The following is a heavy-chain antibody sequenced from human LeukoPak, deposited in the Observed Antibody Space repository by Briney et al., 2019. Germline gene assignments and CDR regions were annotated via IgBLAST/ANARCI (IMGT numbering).Heavy chain of an antibody. CDR3: ARDLYGSGSSFRY. J-gene: IGHJ4*02. CDR2: IKQDGSEK. D-gene: IGHD3-10*01. Sequence: GGSLRLSCAASGFTFSSYWMSWVRQAPGKGLEWVANIKQDGSEKYYVDSVKGRFTISRDNAKNSLYLQMNSLRAEDTAVYYCARDLYGSGSSFRYWGQGTLVTVSS. V-gene: IGHV3-7*01. CDR1: GFTFSSYW.